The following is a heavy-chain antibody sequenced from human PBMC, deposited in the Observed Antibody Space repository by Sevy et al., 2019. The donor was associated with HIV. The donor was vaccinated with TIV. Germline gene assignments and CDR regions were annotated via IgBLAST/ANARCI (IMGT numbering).Heavy chain of an antibody. D-gene: IGHD3-22*01. CDR1: GGTFSSYA. Sequence: ASVKVSCKASGGTFSSYAISWVRQAPGQGLEWMGGIIPIFGTANYAQKFQGRVTITADESTSTAYMGLSSLRSEDTAVYYCARGGVQDYYDSSGYYSYWGQGTLVTVSS. V-gene: IGHV1-69*13. CDR3: ARGGVQDYYDSSGYYSY. CDR2: IIPIFGTA. J-gene: IGHJ4*02.